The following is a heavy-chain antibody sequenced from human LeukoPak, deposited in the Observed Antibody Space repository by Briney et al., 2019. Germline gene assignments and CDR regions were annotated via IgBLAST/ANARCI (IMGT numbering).Heavy chain of an antibody. V-gene: IGHV4-59*12. J-gene: IGHJ6*03. CDR2: IYYTGST. CDR3: ARGRGIVGGYYYYYYYMDV. CDR1: GGSISTYY. Sequence: SETLSLTCTVSGGSISTYYWSWIRQPPGKGLEWIGYIYYTGSTNYNPSLKSRVTISVDTSKNQFSLKLSSVTAADTAVYYCARGRGIVGGYYYYYYYMDVWGKGTTVTVSS. D-gene: IGHD1-26*01.